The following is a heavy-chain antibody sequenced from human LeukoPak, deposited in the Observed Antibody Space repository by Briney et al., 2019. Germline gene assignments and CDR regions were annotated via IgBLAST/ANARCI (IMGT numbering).Heavy chain of an antibody. Sequence: GGSLRLSCAASGFTFSSYWMHWVRQAPGKGLEWVSAISGSGYSTYYADSVKGRFTISRDNSKNTLSLQMNSLRAGDTAIYYCAKGRFYGDYEVWGQGTLVTVSS. V-gene: IGHV3-23*01. CDR1: GFTFSSYW. CDR2: ISGSGYST. D-gene: IGHD4-17*01. J-gene: IGHJ4*02. CDR3: AKGRFYGDYEV.